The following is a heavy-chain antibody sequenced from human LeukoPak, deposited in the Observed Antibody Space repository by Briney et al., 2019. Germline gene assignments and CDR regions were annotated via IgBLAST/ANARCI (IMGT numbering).Heavy chain of an antibody. CDR2: IRSKAYGGTT. V-gene: IGHV3-49*03. Sequence: GGSLRLSCTASGFTFGDYAMSWFRQAPGKGLEWVGFIRSKAYGGTTEYAASVKGRFTISRDDSKSIGYLQMNSLKTEDTAVYYCTRAYYYDSSGYYFYWGQGPLVTVSS. D-gene: IGHD3-22*01. CDR3: TRAYYYDSSGYYFY. J-gene: IGHJ4*02. CDR1: GFTFGDYA.